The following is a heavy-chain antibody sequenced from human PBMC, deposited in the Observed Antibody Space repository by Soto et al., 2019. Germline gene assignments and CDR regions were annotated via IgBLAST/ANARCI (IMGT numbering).Heavy chain of an antibody. CDR2: IYWDDDK. CDR3: AHRVLRTVFGLVTTTAIYFAS. V-gene: IGHV2-5*02. D-gene: IGHD3-3*01. J-gene: IGHJ4*02. Sequence: QITLNESGPTVVRPTETLTLTCRFSGFSLTTSGVGVGWIRQSPGKAPEWLALIYWDDDKGYSASLKSRLTITKDTSKNQVVLTVSDLDPTDTATYYCAHRVLRTVFGLVTTTAIYFASGGQGTPVAVSS. CDR1: GFSLTTSGVG.